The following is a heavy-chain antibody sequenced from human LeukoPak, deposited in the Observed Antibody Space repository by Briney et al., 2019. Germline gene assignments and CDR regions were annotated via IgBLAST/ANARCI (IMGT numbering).Heavy chain of an antibody. J-gene: IGHJ4*02. CDR1: GFTFSSYS. Sequence: PGGSLRLSCAASGFTFSSYSMNWVRQAPGKGLEWVSYISSSSSTIYYADSVKGRFTISRDNAKNSLYLQMNSLRAEDTAVYYCARDSGRNSYGYSYWGQGTLVTVSS. V-gene: IGHV3-48*01. CDR3: ARDSGRNSYGYSY. CDR2: ISSSSSTI. D-gene: IGHD5-18*01.